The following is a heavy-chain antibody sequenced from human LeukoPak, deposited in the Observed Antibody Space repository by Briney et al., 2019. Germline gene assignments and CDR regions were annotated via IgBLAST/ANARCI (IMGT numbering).Heavy chain of an antibody. CDR3: ARDSRYYDFWSGHNF. CDR2: IKQDGSEK. Sequence: PGGSLRLSCAASGFTFSSYWMSWVRQAPGKGLEWVANIKQDGSEKYYVDSVKGRFTISRDNAKNSLYLQMNSLRAEDTAVYYCARDSRYYDFWSGHNFWGQGTLVTVSS. J-gene: IGHJ4*02. CDR1: GFTFSSYW. V-gene: IGHV3-7*01. D-gene: IGHD3-3*01.